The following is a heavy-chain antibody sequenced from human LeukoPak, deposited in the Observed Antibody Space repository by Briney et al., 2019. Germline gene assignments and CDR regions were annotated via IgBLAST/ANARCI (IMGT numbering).Heavy chain of an antibody. CDR3: ARRGYYHGSGSPYYFDY. D-gene: IGHD3-10*01. V-gene: IGHV4-39*01. Sequence: SETLSLTCTVSGGSISSSSYYWGWIRQPPGKGLEWIGSIYYSGSTYYNPSLKSRVTISVDTSKNQFSLKLSSVTAADTAVYYCARRGYYHGSGSPYYFDYWGQGTLVTVSS. CDR2: IYYSGST. J-gene: IGHJ4*02. CDR1: GGSISSSSYY.